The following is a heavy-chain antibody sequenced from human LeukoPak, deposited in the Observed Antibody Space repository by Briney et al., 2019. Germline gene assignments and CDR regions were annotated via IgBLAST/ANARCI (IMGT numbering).Heavy chain of an antibody. CDR1: GDSVSSNSAA. Sequence: SQTLSLTCAISGDSVSSNSAAWNWIRQSPSRGLEWLGRTYYRSKWYNDYAVSVKSRITINPDTSKNQFSLQLNSVTPEDTAVYYCARDRSYGIYYYYYYYMDVWGKGTTVTVSS. J-gene: IGHJ6*03. CDR3: ARDRSYGIYYYYYYYMDV. V-gene: IGHV6-1*01. CDR2: TYYRSKWYN. D-gene: IGHD5-18*01.